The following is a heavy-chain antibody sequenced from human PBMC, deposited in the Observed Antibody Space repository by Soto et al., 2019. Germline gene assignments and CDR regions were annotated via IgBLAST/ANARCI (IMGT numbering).Heavy chain of an antibody. Sequence: QVQLVQSGAAVKKPGSSVKVSCKASGGTFSSYAISWVRQAPGQGLEWMGGIIPIFGTANYAQKFQGRVTITADESTSTAYMELSSLRSEDTAVYYCARAILGYCSGGSCPLDYWGQGTLVTVSS. V-gene: IGHV1-69*12. J-gene: IGHJ4*02. CDR2: IIPIFGTA. CDR1: GGTFSSYA. CDR3: ARAILGYCSGGSCPLDY. D-gene: IGHD2-15*01.